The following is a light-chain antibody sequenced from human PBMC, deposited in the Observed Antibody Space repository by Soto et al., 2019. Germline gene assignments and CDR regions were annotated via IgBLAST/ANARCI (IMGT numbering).Light chain of an antibody. CDR2: VNSDGSH. J-gene: IGLJ2*01. V-gene: IGLV4-69*01. CDR3: QTWGTGTHVV. Sequence: QSVLTQSPSASASLGAAVRLTCTLSSGHSNYAIAWHQQQPEKGPRYLMKVNSDGSHSKGDGIPDRFSGSSSGAERHLTISHLQSEDEADYYCQTWGTGTHVVFGGGTKLTVL. CDR1: SGHSNYA.